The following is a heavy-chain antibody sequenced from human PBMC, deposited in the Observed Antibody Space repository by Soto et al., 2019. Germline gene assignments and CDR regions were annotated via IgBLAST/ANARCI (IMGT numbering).Heavy chain of an antibody. J-gene: IGHJ6*02. Sequence: GAPVKVSCKSSGYTVTIYGITGVRQTPGQGLEWMGWISAYNGNTNYAQKLQGRVTMTTDTSTSTAYMELRSLRSDDTAVYYCAREGQQLVRFSQYYYYGMDVWGQGTTVTVSS. CDR1: GYTVTIYG. CDR3: AREGQQLVRFSQYYYYGMDV. D-gene: IGHD6-13*01. V-gene: IGHV1-18*01. CDR2: ISAYNGNT.